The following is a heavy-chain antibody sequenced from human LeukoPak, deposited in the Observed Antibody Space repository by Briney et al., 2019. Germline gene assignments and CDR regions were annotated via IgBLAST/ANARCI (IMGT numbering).Heavy chain of an antibody. D-gene: IGHD5-12*01. CDR1: GFTFDDYA. V-gene: IGHV3-23*01. Sequence: PGRSLRLSCAASGFTFDDYAMHWVRQAPGKGLEWVSAISGSGGSTYYADSVKGRFTISRDNSKNTLYLQMNSLRAEDTAVYYCAKGRGLFDYWGQGTLVTVSS. CDR3: AKGRGLFDY. J-gene: IGHJ4*02. CDR2: ISGSGGST.